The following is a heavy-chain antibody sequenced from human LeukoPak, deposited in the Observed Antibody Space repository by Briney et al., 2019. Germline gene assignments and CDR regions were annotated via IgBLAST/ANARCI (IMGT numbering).Heavy chain of an antibody. CDR2: IKSKTDGGTA. Sequence: GGSLRLSCAASGFTFSNAWMSWVRQAPGKGLEWVGRIKSKTDGGTADYAASVKGRFAILRDDSKNTLSLQMNSLKTEDTAVYYCTTDREVAGSDSWGQGTLVTVSS. J-gene: IGHJ4*02. D-gene: IGHD6-19*01. CDR1: GFTFSNAW. CDR3: TTDREVAGSDS. V-gene: IGHV3-15*01.